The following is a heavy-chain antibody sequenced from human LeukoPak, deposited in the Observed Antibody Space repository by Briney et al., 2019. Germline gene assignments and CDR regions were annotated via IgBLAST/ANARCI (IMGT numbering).Heavy chain of an antibody. J-gene: IGHJ6*02. Sequence: PGGSLRLSCAASGFTFSSYWMHWVRQAPGKGLVWVSRINSDGNSTSYADSVKGRFTISRDNAKNTLYLQMNSLRAEDTAVYYCAREYYYDSSGASYGMDVWGQGTTVTVSS. CDR1: GFTFSSYW. CDR2: INSDGNST. D-gene: IGHD3-22*01. V-gene: IGHV3-74*01. CDR3: AREYYYDSSGASYGMDV.